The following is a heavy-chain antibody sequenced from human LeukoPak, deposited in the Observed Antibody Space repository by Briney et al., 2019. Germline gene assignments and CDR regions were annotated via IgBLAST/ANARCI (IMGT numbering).Heavy chain of an antibody. CDR1: GGSFSGYY. D-gene: IGHD3-3*01. CDR2: INHSGST. J-gene: IGHJ6*03. CDR3: ARGSNFWSGYYRGYYYYMDV. V-gene: IGHV4-34*01. Sequence: PSEPLSLTCAVYGGSFSGYYWSWIRQPPAKGLEWIGEINHSGSTNYNPSLKSRVTISVATSKNQFSLKLSSVTAADTAVYYCARGSNFWSGYYRGYYYYMDVWGKGTTVTVSS.